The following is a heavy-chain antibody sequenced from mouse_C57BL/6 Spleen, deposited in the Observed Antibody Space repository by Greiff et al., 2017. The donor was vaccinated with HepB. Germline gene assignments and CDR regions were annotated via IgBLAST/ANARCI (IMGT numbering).Heavy chain of an antibody. CDR3: ARGDYYYFDD. CDR1: GYSITSGYY. CDR2: ISYDGSN. Sequence: EVQLQQSGPGLVKPSQSLSLTCSVTGYSITSGYYWNWIRQFPGNKLEWMGYISYDGSNNYNPSLKNRISITRDTSKNQFFLKLNSVTTEDTATYYCARGDYYYFDDWGQGTTLTVSS. J-gene: IGHJ2*01. V-gene: IGHV3-6*01. D-gene: IGHD2-4*01.